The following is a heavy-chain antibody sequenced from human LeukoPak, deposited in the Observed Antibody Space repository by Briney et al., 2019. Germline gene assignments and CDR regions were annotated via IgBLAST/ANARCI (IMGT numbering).Heavy chain of an antibody. D-gene: IGHD6-13*01. Sequence: GGSLRLSCAASGFTFSDYYMTWVRQAPGKGLEPISYITNGGSGIFYADSVKDRFTISRDNAKNSLYLHMSSLRVEDTAVYYCARERGSSWFYQAFDLWGQGALVIVSS. CDR3: ARERGSSWFYQAFDL. CDR2: ITNGGSGI. J-gene: IGHJ4*02. V-gene: IGHV3-11*01. CDR1: GFTFSDYY.